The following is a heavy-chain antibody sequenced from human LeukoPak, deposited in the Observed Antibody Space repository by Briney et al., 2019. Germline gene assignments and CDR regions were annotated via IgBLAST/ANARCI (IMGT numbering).Heavy chain of an antibody. J-gene: IGHJ5*02. Sequence: ASVKVSCKASGYTFTGYYMHWVRQAPGQGLEWMGWINPNSGGTNYAQRFQGRVTMTRDTSVSTAYMELNRLRSDDTGVYYCARDTTMITYWFDPWGQGTLVTVSS. CDR2: INPNSGGT. CDR3: ARDTTMITYWFDP. V-gene: IGHV1-2*02. CDR1: GYTFTGYY. D-gene: IGHD5-18*01.